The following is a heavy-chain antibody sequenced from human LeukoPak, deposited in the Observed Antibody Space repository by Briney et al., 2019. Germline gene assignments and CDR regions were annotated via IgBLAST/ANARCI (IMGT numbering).Heavy chain of an antibody. D-gene: IGHD6-19*01. V-gene: IGHV4-39*07. Sequence: PSETLSLTCTVSGGSISSSSYYWGWIRQPPGRGLEWIGSIYHSGSTNYNPSLKSRVTISVDKSKNQFSLKLSSVTAADTAVYYCARVTPGIAVAGLSRYFDYWGQGTLVTVSS. CDR1: GGSISSSSYY. CDR2: IYHSGST. CDR3: ARVTPGIAVAGLSRYFDY. J-gene: IGHJ4*02.